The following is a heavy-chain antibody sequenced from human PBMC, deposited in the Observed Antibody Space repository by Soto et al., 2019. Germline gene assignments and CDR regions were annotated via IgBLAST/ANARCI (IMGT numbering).Heavy chain of an antibody. CDR3: ARDTRITGTTGFDYYYCMDV. Sequence: GGSLRRSWAASGFTVSNNYMSWVRQAPGKGLEWVSVIYSGGSTYYADSVKGRFTISRHNSKNTLYLQMNSLRAEDTAVYYCARDTRITGTTGFDYYYCMDVWGKGTTVTVPS. V-gene: IGHV3-53*04. J-gene: IGHJ6*03. D-gene: IGHD1-7*01. CDR2: IYSGGST. CDR1: GFTVSNNY.